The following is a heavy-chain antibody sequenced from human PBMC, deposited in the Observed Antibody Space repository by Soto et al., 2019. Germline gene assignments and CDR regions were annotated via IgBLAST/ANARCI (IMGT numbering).Heavy chain of an antibody. CDR1: GFTFSSYA. D-gene: IGHD3-3*01. V-gene: IGHV3-23*01. Sequence: EVQLLESGGGLVQPGGSLRLSCAASGFTFSSYAMTWVRQAPGKGLEWVSTIIASGGATYYADSVRGRFTISRDNSKNTLSLQRNSLRAEDTAIYYCGNDFWTAYYIGAYWGQGTLVTVSS. J-gene: IGHJ4*02. CDR3: GNDFWTAYYIGAY. CDR2: IIASGGAT.